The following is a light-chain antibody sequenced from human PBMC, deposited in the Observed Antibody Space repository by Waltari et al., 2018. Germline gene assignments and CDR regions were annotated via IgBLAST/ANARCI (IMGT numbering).Light chain of an antibody. CDR3: QQYGSSWYT. Sequence: ENVLTQSPGTLSLSPGESATLSCRASQSVSSNYLAWYQQKPGQAPRLLIYDASSRATGIPDRFSGSGSGTDFTLTISRLEPEDFAVYYCQQYGSSWYTFGQGTKLQIK. CDR2: DAS. CDR1: QSVSSNY. V-gene: IGKV3-20*01. J-gene: IGKJ2*01.